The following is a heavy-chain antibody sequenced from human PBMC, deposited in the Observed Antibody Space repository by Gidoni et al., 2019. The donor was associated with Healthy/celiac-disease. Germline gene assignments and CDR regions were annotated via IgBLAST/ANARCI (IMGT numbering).Heavy chain of an antibody. V-gene: IGHV1-18*01. CDR3: ARGFGVVVVPAAHPGDRDYYYGMDV. CDR1: GYTFTSSG. D-gene: IGHD2-2*01. Sequence: QVPLVQSGAEVKKPGASVKVSCKASGYTFTSSGISWVRQAPGQGLEWMGWISAYNGNTNYAQKLQGRVTMTTDTSTSTAYMELRSLRSDDTAVYYCARGFGVVVVPAAHPGDRDYYYGMDVWGQGTTVTVSS. J-gene: IGHJ6*02. CDR2: ISAYNGNT.